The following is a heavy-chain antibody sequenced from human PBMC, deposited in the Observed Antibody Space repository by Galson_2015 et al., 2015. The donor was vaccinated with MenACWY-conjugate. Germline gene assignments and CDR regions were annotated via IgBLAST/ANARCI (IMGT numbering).Heavy chain of an antibody. CDR1: GGSISNSSFY. J-gene: IGHJ3*02. CDR2: IFSSGST. V-gene: IGHV4-39*01. Sequence: SETLSLTCTVSGGSISNSSFYRGWIRQSPGKGLEWIGSIFSSGSTYYNPSLNGRVPMSLDKSKNQFCLKVTSMTAADTAVYYCTRPFMERLLTSGGHAFDIWGRGTRVTVSS. D-gene: IGHD3-3*02. CDR3: TRPFMERLLTSGGHAFDI.